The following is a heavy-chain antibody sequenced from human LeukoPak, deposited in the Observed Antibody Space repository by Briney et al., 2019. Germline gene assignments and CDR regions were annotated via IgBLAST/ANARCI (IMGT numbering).Heavy chain of an antibody. CDR1: GGSISSYY. CDR3: ARVDGYQLLQ. CDR2: IYYSGST. D-gene: IGHD2-2*01. Sequence: PSETLSLTCTVSGGSISSYYWSWIRQPPGKGLEWIGYIYYSGSTNYNPSLKSRVTISVDTSKNQFSLKLSSVTAADTVVYYCARVDGYQLLQWGQGTLVTVSS. J-gene: IGHJ4*02. V-gene: IGHV4-59*01.